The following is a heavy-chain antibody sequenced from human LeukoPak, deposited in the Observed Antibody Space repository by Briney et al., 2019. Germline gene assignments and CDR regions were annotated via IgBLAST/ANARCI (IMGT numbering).Heavy chain of an antibody. V-gene: IGHV3-30*02. Sequence: PGGSLRLSCAASGFTFSSYGMHWVRQAPGKGLEWVAFIRNDGSNKYHGDSVKGRFTISRDNSKNTLYLQMNSLRVEDTAVYYCAKAALGRGFCSTTSCFLDSWGQGTLVTVSS. CDR1: GFTFSSYG. CDR2: IRNDGSNK. D-gene: IGHD2-2*01. CDR3: AKAALGRGFCSTTSCFLDS. J-gene: IGHJ4*02.